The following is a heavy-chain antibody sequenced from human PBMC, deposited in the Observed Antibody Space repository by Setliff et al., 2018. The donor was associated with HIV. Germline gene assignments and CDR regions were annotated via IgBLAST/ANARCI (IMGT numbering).Heavy chain of an antibody. D-gene: IGHD3-10*01. V-gene: IGHV4-39*01. CDR2: ISYTGIT. Sequence: SETLSLTCTVSGGSISRGSYSWGWTRQPPGKGLEWIGSISYTGITNYNPSLKSRVTISVDTSQNQFSLKLTSVTAADTAVYYCARHSGVASPNWFDPWGQGTLVTVSS. CDR3: ARHSGVASPNWFDP. CDR1: GGSISRGSYS. J-gene: IGHJ5*02.